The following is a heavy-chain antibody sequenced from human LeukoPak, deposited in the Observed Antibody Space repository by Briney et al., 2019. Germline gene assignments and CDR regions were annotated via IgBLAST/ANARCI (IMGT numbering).Heavy chain of an antibody. CDR2: ISSRGGTI. J-gene: IGHJ4*02. Sequence: GGSLRLSCAASGFTFSSYEMNWVRQARGEGLEWISYISSRGGTIKYADSVKGRFTISRDNAKNSLYLQMNSLRAEDTAVYYCARISGWYCDYWGQGTLVTVSS. CDR1: GFTFSSYE. CDR3: ARISGWYCDY. V-gene: IGHV3-48*03. D-gene: IGHD6-19*01.